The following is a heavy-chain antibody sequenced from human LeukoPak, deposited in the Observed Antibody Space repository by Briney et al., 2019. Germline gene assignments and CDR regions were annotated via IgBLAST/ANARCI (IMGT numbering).Heavy chain of an antibody. CDR3: AKSGVGSGTLPNWFDP. D-gene: IGHD3-10*01. CDR2: ISGSGGST. CDR1: GFTFSSYA. Sequence: GGSLRLSCAASGFTFSSYAMSWVRQAPGKGLEWVSGISGSGGSTYNADSVKGRFTISRDNSKNTLYLQMNSLRAEDTAVYYCAKSGVGSGTLPNWFDPWGQGTLVTVSS. V-gene: IGHV3-23*01. J-gene: IGHJ5*02.